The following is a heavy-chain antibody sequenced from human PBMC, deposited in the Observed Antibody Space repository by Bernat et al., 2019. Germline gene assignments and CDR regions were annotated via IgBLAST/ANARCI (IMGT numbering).Heavy chain of an antibody. J-gene: IGHJ4*02. CDR3: AKVFYDLWSGPPDY. CDR2: ISYDGSNK. D-gene: IGHD3-3*01. V-gene: IGHV3-30*18. CDR1: GFTFSSYG. Sequence: QVQLVESGGGVVQPGRSLRLSCAASGFTFSSYGMHWVRQAPGKGLEWVAVISYDGSNKYYADSVKGRFTISRDNSKNTLYLQMNSLRAEDTAVYYCAKVFYDLWSGPPDYWGQGTLVTVSS.